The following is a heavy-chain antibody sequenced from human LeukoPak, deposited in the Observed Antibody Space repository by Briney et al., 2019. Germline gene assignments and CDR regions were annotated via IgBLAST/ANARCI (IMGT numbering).Heavy chain of an antibody. CDR1: GFTFSSYG. CDR2: ISYDGSNK. V-gene: IGHV3-30*03. CDR3: ARDSILTGTFDY. D-gene: IGHD3-9*01. Sequence: QPGRSLRLSCAASGFTFSSYGMHWVRQAPGKGLEWVAVISYDGSNKYYADSVKGRFTISRDNSKNTLYLQMNSLRAEDTAVYYCARDSILTGTFDYWGQGTLVTVSS. J-gene: IGHJ4*02.